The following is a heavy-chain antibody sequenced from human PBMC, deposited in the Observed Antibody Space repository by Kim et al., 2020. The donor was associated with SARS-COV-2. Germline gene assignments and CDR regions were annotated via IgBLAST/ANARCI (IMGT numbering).Heavy chain of an antibody. CDR2: ISSSSGTI. CDR1: GFTFSNYT. D-gene: IGHD1-26*01. CDR3: ARALIVGAPSDYFDY. J-gene: IGHJ4*02. Sequence: GGSLRLSCAASGFTFSNYTMSWVRQAPGKGLEWVSFISSSSGTIYYADSVKGRFTISRDNAKNSLFLQMNSLRAEDTAVFYCARALIVGAPSDYFDYWGQGTLVTVSS. V-gene: IGHV3-48*04.